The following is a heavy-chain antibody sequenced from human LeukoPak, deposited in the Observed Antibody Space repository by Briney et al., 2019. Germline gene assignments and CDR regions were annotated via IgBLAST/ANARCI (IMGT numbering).Heavy chain of an antibody. CDR2: ISYDGSNK. V-gene: IGHV3-30-3*01. Sequence: PGGSLRLSCAASGFTFSSYAMHWVRQAPGKGLEWAAVISYDGSNKYYADSVKGRFTISRDNSKNTLYLQMNSLRAEDTAVYYCASGAGLWFGELPRRPFDYWGQGTLVTVSS. CDR1: GFTFSSYA. J-gene: IGHJ4*02. D-gene: IGHD3-10*01. CDR3: ASGAGLWFGELPRRPFDY.